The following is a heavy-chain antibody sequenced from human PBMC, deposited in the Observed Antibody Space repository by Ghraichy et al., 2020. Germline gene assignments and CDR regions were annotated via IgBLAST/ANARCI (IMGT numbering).Heavy chain of an antibody. Sequence: GGSLRLSCAASGFTFSSYSMNWVRQAPGKGLEWVSYISSSSSTIYFADSVKGRLTISRDNAKNSLYLQMNSLRAEDTAVYYCAREQYYYGSGRQMEAFDYWGQGTLVTVSS. CDR1: GFTFSSYS. CDR3: AREQYYYGSGRQMEAFDY. V-gene: IGHV3-48*04. CDR2: ISSSSSTI. D-gene: IGHD3-10*01. J-gene: IGHJ4*02.